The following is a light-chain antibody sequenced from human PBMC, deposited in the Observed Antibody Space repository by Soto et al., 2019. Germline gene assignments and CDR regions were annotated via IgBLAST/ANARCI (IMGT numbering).Light chain of an antibody. V-gene: IGKV3-11*01. Sequence: EIVLTQSPATLSLSPGERATLSCRASQSVSSSVVWYQQKRGQAPRLLIYDAPNRDTGIPARFSGSGSGTEFTLTISSLEPEDFAVYYCQQRKSWPEFTFGPGTKVDIK. CDR1: QSVSSS. CDR3: QQRKSWPEFT. CDR2: DAP. J-gene: IGKJ3*01.